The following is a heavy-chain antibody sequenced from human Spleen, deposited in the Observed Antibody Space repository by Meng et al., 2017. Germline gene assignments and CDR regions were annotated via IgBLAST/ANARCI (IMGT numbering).Heavy chain of an antibody. CDR2: IYYTGST. CDR1: GDSISSSGFY. J-gene: IGHJ4*02. Sequence: SETLSLTCTVSGDSISSSGFYWSWIRQHPGKGLEWIGCIYYTGSTYYNPSLKSLVTLSVDTSKNQFSLRLTSVTAADTAVYYCARTRFLVSYYDSSGDYFDYWGQGTLVTVSS. V-gene: IGHV4-31*01. CDR3: ARTRFLVSYYDSSGDYFDY. D-gene: IGHD3-22*01.